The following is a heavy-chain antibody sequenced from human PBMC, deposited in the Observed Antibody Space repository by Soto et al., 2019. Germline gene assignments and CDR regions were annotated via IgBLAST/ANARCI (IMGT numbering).Heavy chain of an antibody. CDR1: GFSLSTSGVG. Sequence: QITLKESGPTLVKPTQTLTLTCTFSGFSLSTSGVGVGWIRQPPGKALEWLALIYWDDAKHYSPSLRSRLTIPKSTSKNQVVLIMTNMDPVDTATYYCAHKGGGDRILDYWGQGTLVTVSS. V-gene: IGHV2-5*02. J-gene: IGHJ4*02. CDR3: AHKGGGDRILDY. D-gene: IGHD3-16*01. CDR2: IYWDDAK.